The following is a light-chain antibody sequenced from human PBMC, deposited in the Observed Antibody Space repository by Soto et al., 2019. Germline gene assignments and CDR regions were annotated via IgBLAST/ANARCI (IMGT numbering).Light chain of an antibody. CDR3: QTWGTGIVV. Sequence: QLVLTQSPSASASLGASVKLTCTLSSGHSSYAIAWHQQQPDKGPRYLMKLNSDGSHRKGDGIPDRFSGSSSGAERYLTIFSLQSEDEADYYCQTWGTGIVVFGGGTKLTVL. CDR2: LNSDGSH. V-gene: IGLV4-69*01. J-gene: IGLJ2*01. CDR1: SGHSSYA.